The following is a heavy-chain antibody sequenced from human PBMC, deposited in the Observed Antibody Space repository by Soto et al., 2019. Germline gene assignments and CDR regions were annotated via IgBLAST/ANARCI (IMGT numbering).Heavy chain of an antibody. CDR2: IYHSGST. J-gene: IGHJ4*02. Sequence: QLQLQESGSGLVKPSQTLSLTCAVSGGSISSGGYSWSWIRQPPGKGLEWIGDIYHSGSTYYNPSLKSRVTISVDRSKNQFSLKLSSVTAADTAVYYCARGGGYGDYGTYDYWGQGTLVTVSS. CDR3: ARGGGYGDYGTYDY. D-gene: IGHD4-17*01. V-gene: IGHV4-30-2*01. CDR1: GGSISSGGYS.